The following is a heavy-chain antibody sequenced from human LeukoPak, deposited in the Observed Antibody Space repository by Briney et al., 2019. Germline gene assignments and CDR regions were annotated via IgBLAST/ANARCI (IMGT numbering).Heavy chain of an antibody. J-gene: IGHJ4*02. Sequence: SVKVSCKASGGTFSSYAISWVRQAPGQGLEWMGRIIPILGIANYAQKFQGRVTITADKSTSTAYMELSSLRSEDTAVYYCARDGGGGSGLDYWGQGTLVTVSS. D-gene: IGHD6-19*01. CDR3: ARDGGGGSGLDY. CDR1: GGTFSSYA. CDR2: IIPILGIA. V-gene: IGHV1-69*04.